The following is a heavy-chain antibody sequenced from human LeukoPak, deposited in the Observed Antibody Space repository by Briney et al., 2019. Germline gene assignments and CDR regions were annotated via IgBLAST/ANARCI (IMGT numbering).Heavy chain of an antibody. CDR2: IYYSGST. D-gene: IGHD6-13*01. V-gene: IGHV4-39*07. Sequence: SETLSLTCTVSGGSISSSSYYWGWIRQPPGKGLEWIVSIYYSGSTNYNPSLKSRVTISVDTSKNQFSLKLSSVTAADTAVYYCASYSSSWLYYYYYGMDVWGQGTTVTVSS. J-gene: IGHJ6*02. CDR3: ASYSSSWLYYYYYGMDV. CDR1: GGSISSSSYY.